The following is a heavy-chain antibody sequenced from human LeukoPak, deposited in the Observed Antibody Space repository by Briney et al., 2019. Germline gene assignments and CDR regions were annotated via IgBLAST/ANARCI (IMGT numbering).Heavy chain of an antibody. CDR3: ARDLLGIRGYSYGYFDY. J-gene: IGHJ4*02. CDR1: GFTFSSYS. V-gene: IGHV3-21*01. Sequence: TGGSLRLSCAASGFTFSSYSMNWVRQAPGKGLEWVSSISSSSSYIYYADSVKGRFTISRDNAKNSLYLQMNSLRAEDTAVYYCARDLLGIRGYSYGYFDYWGQGTLVTVSS. D-gene: IGHD5-18*01. CDR2: ISSSSSYI.